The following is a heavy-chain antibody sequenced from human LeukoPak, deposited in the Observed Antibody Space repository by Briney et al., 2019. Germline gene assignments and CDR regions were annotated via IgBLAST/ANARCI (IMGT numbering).Heavy chain of an antibody. D-gene: IGHD1-14*01. CDR1: GGSISSYY. CDR2: IYYSGST. CDR3: ARGTGFDY. V-gene: IGHV4-59*01. Sequence: SETLSLTCTVSGGSISSYYWSWIRQPPGKGLEWIGYIYYSGSTNYNPPLKSRITISVDTSKNQFSLKLSSVTAADTAVYYCARGTGFDYWGQGTLVTVSS. J-gene: IGHJ4*02.